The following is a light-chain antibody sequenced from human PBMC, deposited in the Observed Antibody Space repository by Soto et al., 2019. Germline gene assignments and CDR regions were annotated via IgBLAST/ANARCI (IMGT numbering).Light chain of an antibody. CDR2: AAS. J-gene: IGKJ1*01. CDR3: QQSYSTWT. V-gene: IGKV1-39*01. Sequence: DIQMTQSPSSLSASVGDRVTITCRASQTISSYLNWYQQKPGRAPKLLIYAASNLESGVPSRFSGSGSGTDFTLTISSLQPEDFATYYWQQSYSTWTFGQGTKVDIK. CDR1: QTISSY.